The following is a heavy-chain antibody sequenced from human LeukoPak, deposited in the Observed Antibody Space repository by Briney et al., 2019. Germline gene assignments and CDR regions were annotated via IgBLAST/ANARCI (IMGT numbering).Heavy chain of an antibody. D-gene: IGHD3-10*01. CDR3: AKEGEDTMVRGVTFFDY. V-gene: IGHV3-30*02. J-gene: IGHJ4*02. Sequence: GGSLRLSCVVSGFTFSSYGMHWVRQAPGKGPEWVAFIRYDGSNKYYADSVKGRFTISRDNSKNALYLQMNSLRAEDTAVYYCAKEGEDTMVRGVTFFDYWGQGTLVTVSS. CDR1: GFTFSSYG. CDR2: IRYDGSNK.